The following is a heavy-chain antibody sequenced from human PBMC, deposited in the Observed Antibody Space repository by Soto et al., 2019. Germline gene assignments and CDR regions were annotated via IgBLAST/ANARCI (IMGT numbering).Heavy chain of an antibody. Sequence: QVQLQQSGPGLVKPSETLSLTCTVSSGPSSSNNWGWIRQSPGRGLEWIGYVYNTGGTSYNPSLKSRVTISADTSANHISLTLSSVTAADTAIYYCVRQGIGNLHGLVDVWGQGTTVSVSS. D-gene: IGHD1-1*01. CDR2: VYNTGGT. V-gene: IGHV4-59*08. J-gene: IGHJ6*02. CDR3: VRQGIGNLHGLVDV. CDR1: SGPSSSNN.